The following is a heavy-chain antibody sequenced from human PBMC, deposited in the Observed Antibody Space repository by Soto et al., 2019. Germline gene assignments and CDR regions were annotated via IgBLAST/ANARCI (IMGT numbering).Heavy chain of an antibody. CDR2: INQDGSVK. D-gene: IGHD4-17*01. CDR1: GFTFSHYW. Sequence: EVQLVDSGGDLVQPGGSLRLSCAASGFTFSHYWMTWVRQAPGKGLEWVANINQDGSVKTYLDSMKGRLTISRDNAQDSLYLQMDSLRAEDTAAYYCGRDQGYGALEYWGQGTLVTVSA. J-gene: IGHJ4*02. V-gene: IGHV3-7*01. CDR3: GRDQGYGALEY.